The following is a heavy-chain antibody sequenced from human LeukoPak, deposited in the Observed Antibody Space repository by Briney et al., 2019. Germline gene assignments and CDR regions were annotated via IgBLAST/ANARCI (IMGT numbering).Heavy chain of an antibody. J-gene: IGHJ6*02. D-gene: IGHD6-19*01. Sequence: SVKVSCKASGGTFSSYAISWVRQAPGQGLEWMGRIIPILGIANYAQKFQGRVTITADKSTSTAYMELSSLRSEDTAVYYCARAVAGTGAYYYYYGMDVWAQGTTVTVSS. CDR2: IIPILGIA. V-gene: IGHV1-69*04. CDR1: GGTFSSYA. CDR3: ARAVAGTGAYYYYYGMDV.